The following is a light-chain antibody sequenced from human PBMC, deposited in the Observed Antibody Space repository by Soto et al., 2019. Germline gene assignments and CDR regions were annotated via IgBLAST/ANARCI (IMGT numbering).Light chain of an antibody. Sequence: DIQMTQSPSSLSASVGDRVTISCRPSQSISTYLNWYQQKPGKAPKFLIYSASSLQSGVPSRFSGSGSGTDFTLTISSLQPEDFATYYCQQSYSTPCTFGQGTKLEIK. J-gene: IGKJ2*02. CDR2: SAS. V-gene: IGKV1-39*01. CDR3: QQSYSTPCT. CDR1: QSISTY.